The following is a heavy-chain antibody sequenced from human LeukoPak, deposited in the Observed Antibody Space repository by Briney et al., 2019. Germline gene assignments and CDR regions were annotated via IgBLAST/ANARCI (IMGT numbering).Heavy chain of an antibody. V-gene: IGHV3-15*01. CDR3: TTGLVRGVIITKDY. D-gene: IGHD3-10*01. CDR1: GFTFSNAW. Sequence: GGSLRLSCAASGFTFSNAWMSWVRQAPGKGLEWVGRIKSKTDGGTTDYAAPVKGRFTISRDDSKNTLYLQMNSLKPEDTAVYYCTTGLVRGVIITKDYWGQGTLVTVSS. J-gene: IGHJ4*02. CDR2: IKSKTDGGTT.